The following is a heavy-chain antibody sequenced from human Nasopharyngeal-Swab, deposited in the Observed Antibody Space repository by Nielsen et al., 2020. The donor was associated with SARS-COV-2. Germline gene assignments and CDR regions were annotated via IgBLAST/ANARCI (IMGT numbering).Heavy chain of an antibody. CDR1: GGSISSYY. Sequence: SETLSLTCTVSGGSISSYYWSWIRQPPGKGLEWIGYIYYSGSTNYNPSLKSRVTISVDTSKNQFSLKLSSVTAVDTAVYYCASSPYDFWSGYRFDYWGQGTLVTVSS. J-gene: IGHJ4*02. D-gene: IGHD3-3*01. V-gene: IGHV4-59*13. CDR3: ASSPYDFWSGYRFDY. CDR2: IYYSGST.